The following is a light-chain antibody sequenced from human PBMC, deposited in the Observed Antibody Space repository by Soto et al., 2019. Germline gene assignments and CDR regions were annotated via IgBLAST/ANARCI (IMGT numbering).Light chain of an antibody. J-gene: IGLJ3*02. V-gene: IGLV1-44*01. CDR1: SSNIRTNT. CDR2: SNN. Sequence: QSVLAQPPSASGTPGQRVTFSCSGSSSNIRTNTVNWYHQLPGTAPKFLIYSNNQRPSGVPDRFSGSKSGTSASLAISGLQSEDEADYYCAAWDDSLNGWVFGGGTKLTVL. CDR3: AAWDDSLNGWV.